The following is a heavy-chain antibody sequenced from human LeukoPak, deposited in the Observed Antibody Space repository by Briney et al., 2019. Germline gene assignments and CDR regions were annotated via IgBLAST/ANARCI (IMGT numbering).Heavy chain of an antibody. V-gene: IGHV4-31*02. CDR3: ARLFGEYYLDY. CDR1: GFTVSSNY. Sequence: LRLSCAASGFTVSSNYMSWIRQHPGKGLEWIGYIYYSGSTYYNPSLKSRVTISVDTSKNQFSLKLSFVTAADTAVYYCARLFGEYYLDYWGQGTLVTVSS. CDR2: IYYSGST. J-gene: IGHJ4*02. D-gene: IGHD3-10*01.